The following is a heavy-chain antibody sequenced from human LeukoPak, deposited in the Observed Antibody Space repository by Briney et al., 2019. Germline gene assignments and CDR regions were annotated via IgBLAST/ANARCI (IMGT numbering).Heavy chain of an antibody. J-gene: IGHJ3*02. CDR2: INTNTGNP. D-gene: IGHD3-22*01. CDR1: GYTFTSYA. V-gene: IGHV7-4-1*01. CDR3: ARDGRGIVVTDDAFDI. Sequence: ASVKVSCKASGYTFTSYAMNWVRQAPGQGLEWMGWINTNTGNPPYAQGFTGRFVFSLDTSVSTAYLQICSLKAEDTAVYYCARDGRGIVVTDDAFDIWGQGTMVTVSS.